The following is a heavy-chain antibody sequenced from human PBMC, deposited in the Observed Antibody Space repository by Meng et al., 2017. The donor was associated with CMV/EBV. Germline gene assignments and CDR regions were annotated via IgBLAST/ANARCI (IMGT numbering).Heavy chain of an antibody. CDR3: ARDRAGYSYGLWYYYGMDV. CDR1: GFIFSSYE. J-gene: IGHJ6*02. Sequence: GESLKISCAASGFIFSSYEMNWVRQAPGKGLEWVSYISSSGSTIYYADSVKGRFTISRDNSKNTLYLQMNSLRAEDTAVYYCARDRAGYSYGLWYYYGMDVWGQGTTVTVSS. CDR2: ISSSGSTI. D-gene: IGHD5-18*01. V-gene: IGHV3-48*03.